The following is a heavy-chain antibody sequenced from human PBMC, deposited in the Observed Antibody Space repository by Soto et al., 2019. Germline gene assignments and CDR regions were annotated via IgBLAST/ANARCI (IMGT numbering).Heavy chain of an antibody. CDR3: ARGEISSSWRKNWFDP. Sequence: QVQLVESGGCLVKPGGSLRLSCAASGFTFSDYYMSWIRQAPGKGLAWVSYISSSGSTIYYADSVKGRFTISRDNAKNSLYLQMNSLRAEDTAVYYCARGEISSSWRKNWFDPWGQGTLVTVSS. V-gene: IGHV3-11*01. CDR2: ISSSGSTI. D-gene: IGHD6-13*01. J-gene: IGHJ5*02. CDR1: GFTFSDYY.